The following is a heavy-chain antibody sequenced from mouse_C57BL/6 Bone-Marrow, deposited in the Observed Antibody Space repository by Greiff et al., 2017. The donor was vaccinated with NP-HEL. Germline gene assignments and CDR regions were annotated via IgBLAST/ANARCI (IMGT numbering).Heavy chain of an antibody. V-gene: IGHV1-53*01. CDR1: GYTFTSYW. D-gene: IGHD3-2*02. Sequence: QVQLQQSGTELVKPGASVKLSCKASGYTFTSYWMHWVKQRPGQGLEWIGNINPSNGGTNYNEKFKSKATLTVDKSSSTAYMQLSSLTSEDSAVYYCAKDSSGVYYAMDYWGQGTSVTVSS. J-gene: IGHJ4*01. CDR3: AKDSSGVYYAMDY. CDR2: INPSNGGT.